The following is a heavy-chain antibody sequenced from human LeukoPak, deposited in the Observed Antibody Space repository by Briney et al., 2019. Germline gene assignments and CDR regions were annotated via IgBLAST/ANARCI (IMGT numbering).Heavy chain of an antibody. V-gene: IGHV3-48*03. Sequence: PGGSLRLSCAASGFXFSSYEINWVRQAPGKGLEWVSYISSSGSPIYYADSVEGRFTISRDNAKNSLYLQMNSLRAEDTAVYYCVLRGAVAAADFWGQGTLVTVSS. J-gene: IGHJ4*02. CDR2: ISSSGSPI. D-gene: IGHD6-19*01. CDR3: VLRGAVAAADF. CDR1: GFXFSSYE.